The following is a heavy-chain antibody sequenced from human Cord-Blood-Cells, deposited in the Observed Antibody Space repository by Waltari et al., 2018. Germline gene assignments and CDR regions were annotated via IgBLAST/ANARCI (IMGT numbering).Heavy chain of an antibody. CDR2: INHSGST. CDR1: GGSFSGYY. V-gene: IGHV4-34*01. Sequence: QVQLQQWGAGLLKPSETLSLTCAVYGGSFSGYYWSWIRQPPGKGLEWIGEINHSGSTNYNPSLKRRVTISVDTSKNQFSLKLSSVTAADTAVYYCARASSLYCSSTSCYDAFDIWGQGTMVTVSS. J-gene: IGHJ3*02. D-gene: IGHD2-2*01. CDR3: ARASSLYCSSTSCYDAFDI.